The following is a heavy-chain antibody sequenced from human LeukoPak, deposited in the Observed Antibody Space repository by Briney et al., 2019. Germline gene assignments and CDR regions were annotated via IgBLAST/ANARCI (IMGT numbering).Heavy chain of an antibody. CDR2: IYYSGST. CDR1: GGSISSYY. J-gene: IGHJ5*02. D-gene: IGHD2-2*01. Sequence: PSETLSLTCTVSGGSISSYYWSWIRQPPWKGLEWIGYIYYSGSTNYNPSLKSRVTISVDTSKNQFSLKLSSVTAADTAVYYCARVLGYCSSTSCYPYNWFDPWGQGTLVTVSS. V-gene: IGHV4-59*01. CDR3: ARVLGYCSSTSCYPYNWFDP.